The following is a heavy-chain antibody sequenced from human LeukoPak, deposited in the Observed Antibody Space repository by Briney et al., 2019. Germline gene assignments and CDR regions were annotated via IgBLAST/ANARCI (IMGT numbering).Heavy chain of an antibody. J-gene: IGHJ4*02. V-gene: IGHV4-34*01. CDR3: ARGRLREGGFDY. D-gene: IGHD3-16*01. CDR2: INHSGST. CDR1: GGSFSGYY. Sequence: PSETLSLTCAVYGGSFSGYYWSWIRQPPGKGLEWIGEINHSGSTNYNPSLKSRVTISVDTSKNQFSLKLSSVTAADTAVYYCARGRLREGGFDYWGQGTLVTVSS.